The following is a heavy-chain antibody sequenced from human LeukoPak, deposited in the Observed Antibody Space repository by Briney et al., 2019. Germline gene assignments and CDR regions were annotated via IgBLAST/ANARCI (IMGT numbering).Heavy chain of an antibody. V-gene: IGHV1-8*01. J-gene: IGHJ4*02. D-gene: IGHD3-10*01. Sequence: ASMKVSCKASGYTFTSYDINWVRQATGQGLEWMGWMNPNSGNTGYAQKFQGRVTMTRNTSISTAYMELSSLRSEDTAVYYCARNGRVRRVVKDLFEYWGQGTLVAVSS. CDR2: MNPNSGNT. CDR1: GYTFTSYD. CDR3: ARNGRVRRVVKDLFEY.